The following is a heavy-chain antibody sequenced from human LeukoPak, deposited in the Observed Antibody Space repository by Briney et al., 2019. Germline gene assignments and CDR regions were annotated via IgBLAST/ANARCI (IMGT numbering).Heavy chain of an antibody. J-gene: IGHJ6*02. CDR2: INHSGST. D-gene: IGHD5-12*01. Sequence: SSETLSLTCAVYGGSFSGYYWSWIRQPPGKGLEWIGEINHSGSTNYNPSLKSRVTISVDTSKNQFSLKLSSVTAADTAVYYCARGWVATVYYYYGMGVWGQGTTVTVSS. V-gene: IGHV4-34*01. CDR1: GGSFSGYY. CDR3: ARGWVATVYYYYGMGV.